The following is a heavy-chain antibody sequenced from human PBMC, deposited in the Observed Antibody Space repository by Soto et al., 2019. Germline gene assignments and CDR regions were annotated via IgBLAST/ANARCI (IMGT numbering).Heavy chain of an antibody. J-gene: IGHJ3*02. D-gene: IGHD3-22*01. V-gene: IGHV4-34*01. CDR2: INHSGST. CDR1: CGSFSGYY. Sequence: SETLSLTCAVYCGSFSGYYWSWIRQPPGKGLEWIGEINHSGSTNYNPSLKSRVTISVDTSKNQFSLKLSSVTAADTAVYYCARQSTDSSGYYSAAFDIWGQGTMVTVSS. CDR3: ARQSTDSSGYYSAAFDI.